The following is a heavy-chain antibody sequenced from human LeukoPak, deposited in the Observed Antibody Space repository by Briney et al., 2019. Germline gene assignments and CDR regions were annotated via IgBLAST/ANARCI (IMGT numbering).Heavy chain of an antibody. CDR1: GGSISSYY. V-gene: IGHV4-59*08. CDR3: ASQSRGAAAGMDV. D-gene: IGHD6-13*01. Sequence: PSETLSLTCTVSGGSISSYYWSWIRQPPGKGLEGIGYIYYSGSTNYNPSLKSRVTISVDTSKNQFSLKLSSVTASDTAVYYCASQSRGAAAGMDVWGQGTTVTVSS. J-gene: IGHJ6*02. CDR2: IYYSGST.